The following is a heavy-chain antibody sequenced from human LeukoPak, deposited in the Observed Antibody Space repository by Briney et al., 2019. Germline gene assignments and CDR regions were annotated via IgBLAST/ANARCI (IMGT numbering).Heavy chain of an antibody. Sequence: PGGSLRLSCAASGFTFSSYWMSWVRQAPGKGLEWVANIKQDGSEKYYVDSVKGRFTISRDNAKNSLYLQMNSLRAEDTAVYFCAKGVVNYYDSSGYWVFDYWGQRTLVTVSS. CDR1: GFTFSSYW. V-gene: IGHV3-7*03. CDR2: IKQDGSEK. CDR3: AKGVVNYYDSSGYWVFDY. D-gene: IGHD3-22*01. J-gene: IGHJ4*02.